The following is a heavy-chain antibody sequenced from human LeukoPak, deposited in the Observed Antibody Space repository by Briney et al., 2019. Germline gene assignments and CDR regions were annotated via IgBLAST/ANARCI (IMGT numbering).Heavy chain of an antibody. CDR3: ASSFRSFRDNWNYGWFDP. CDR2: INPNSGGT. V-gene: IGHV1-2*02. D-gene: IGHD1-7*01. CDR1: GYTFTGYY. Sequence: ASVKVSCKASGYTFTGYYMHWVRQAPGQGLEWMGWINPNSGGTNYAQKFQGRVTMTRDTSISTAYTELSRLRSDDTAVYYCASSFRSFRDNWNYGWFDPWGPGTLVTVSS. J-gene: IGHJ5*02.